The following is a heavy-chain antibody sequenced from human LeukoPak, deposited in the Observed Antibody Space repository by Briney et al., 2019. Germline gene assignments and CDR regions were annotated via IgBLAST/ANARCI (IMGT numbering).Heavy chain of an antibody. CDR1: GFTFSSYA. CDR3: ARRGSGSYFPLDY. D-gene: IGHD1-26*01. Sequence: GGSLRLSCAASGFTFSSYAMSWVRQAPGRGPEWVARTRDKANSYTTEYAASVQGRFTISRDDSKSSVYLQMDSLKTEDTAVYYCARRGSGSYFPLDYWGQGTLVTVSS. J-gene: IGHJ4*02. CDR2: TRDKANSYTT. V-gene: IGHV3-72*01.